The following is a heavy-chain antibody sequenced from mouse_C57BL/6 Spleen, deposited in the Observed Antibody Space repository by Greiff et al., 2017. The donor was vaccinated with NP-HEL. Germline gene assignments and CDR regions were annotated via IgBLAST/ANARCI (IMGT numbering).Heavy chain of an antibody. D-gene: IGHD1-1*01. V-gene: IGHV1-50*01. CDR2: IDPSDSYT. Sequence: QVQLKQPGAELVKPGASVKLSCKASGYTFTSYWMQWVKQRPGQGLEWIGEIDPSDSYTNYNQKFKGKATLTVDTSSSTAYMQLSSLTSEDSAVYYCARKGVYYGSSSFAYWGQGTLVTVSA. CDR3: ARKGVYYGSSSFAY. CDR1: GYTFTSYW. J-gene: IGHJ3*01.